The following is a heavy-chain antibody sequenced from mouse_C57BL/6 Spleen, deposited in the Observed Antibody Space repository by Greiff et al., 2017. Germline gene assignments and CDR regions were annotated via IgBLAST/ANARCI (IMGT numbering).Heavy chain of an antibody. D-gene: IGHD2-3*01. Sequence: EVMLVESGGGLVKPGGSLKLSCAASGFTFSDYGMHWVRQAPEKGLEWVAYISSGSSTIYYADTVKGRFTITRDNAKNTLFLQMTSLRSEDTAMYYCAREGAYDGYFFAYWGQGTLVTVSA. CDR2: ISSGSSTI. V-gene: IGHV5-17*01. J-gene: IGHJ3*01. CDR3: AREGAYDGYFFAY. CDR1: GFTFSDYG.